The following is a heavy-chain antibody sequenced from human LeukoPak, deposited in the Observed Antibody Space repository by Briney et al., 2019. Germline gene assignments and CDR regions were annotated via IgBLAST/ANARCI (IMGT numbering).Heavy chain of an antibody. CDR2: ISGSGGST. CDR1: GFTFSRYA. V-gene: IGHV3-23*01. J-gene: IGHJ4*02. CDR3: AKCRGGMKWLVQLFFDY. Sequence: GGSLRLSCAASGFTFSRYAMSWVRQAPGKGLEWVSAISGSGGSTYYADSVKGRFTISRDNSKNTLYLQMNSLRAEDTAVYYCAKCRGGMKWLVQLFFDYWGQGTLVTVSS. D-gene: IGHD6-19*01.